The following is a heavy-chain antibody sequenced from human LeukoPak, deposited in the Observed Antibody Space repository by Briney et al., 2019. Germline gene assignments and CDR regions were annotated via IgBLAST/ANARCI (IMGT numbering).Heavy chain of an antibody. J-gene: IGHJ4*02. CDR2: LSYTGKA. CDR1: GSSVSSYH. V-gene: IGHV4-59*02. CDR3: SEGYFEPFDH. D-gene: IGHD5-24*01. Sequence: SETLSLTCVVSGSSVSSYHWNWIRQLPGKGLEWIGCLSYTGKADYNSSLTSRVTISLDSSKNQVSLKLRSVTAADTAVYYCSEGYFEPFDHWGQGILVTVSS.